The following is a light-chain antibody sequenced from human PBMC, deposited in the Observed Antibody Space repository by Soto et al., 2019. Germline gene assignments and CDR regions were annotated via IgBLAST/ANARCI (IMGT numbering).Light chain of an antibody. CDR2: DVT. Sequence: QSALTQPPSASGSPGQSVTISCTGTSSDVGKYDYVSWFQHHPGKAPQVVVYDVTKRPSGVPDRFSGSKSGNTASLTISGLQAEDEADYYCSSYAGLYSYVFGSGTKLTVL. V-gene: IGLV2-11*01. CDR1: SSDVGKYDY. CDR3: SSYAGLYSYV. J-gene: IGLJ1*01.